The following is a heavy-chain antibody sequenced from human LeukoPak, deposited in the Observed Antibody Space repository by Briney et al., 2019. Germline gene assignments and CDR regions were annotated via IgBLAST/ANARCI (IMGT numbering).Heavy chain of an antibody. CDR2: INSDGSST. D-gene: IGHD3-22*01. CDR1: GFTFSNYW. J-gene: IGHJ3*02. Sequence: PGGSLRLSCAASGFTFSNYWMHWVRQAPGKGLVWVSRINSDGSSTSYADSVKGRFTISRDNAMNTLYLQMNSLRAEDTAVYYCARDYDSSGYYESDAFDIWGQGTMVTVSS. V-gene: IGHV3-74*01. CDR3: ARDYDSSGYYESDAFDI.